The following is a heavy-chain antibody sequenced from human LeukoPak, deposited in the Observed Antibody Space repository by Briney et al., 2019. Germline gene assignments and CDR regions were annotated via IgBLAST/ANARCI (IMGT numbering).Heavy chain of an antibody. D-gene: IGHD3-22*01. Sequence: GGSLRLSCAASGFTFSSYAMSWARQAPGKGLEWVSAISGSGGSTYYADSVKGRFTISRDASNNTLYLQMNSLSAEDTAVYYCAKDWRPFYYDSSGYYLIDAFDIWGQGTLVTVSS. CDR1: GFTFSSYA. CDR2: ISGSGGST. V-gene: IGHV3-23*01. J-gene: IGHJ3*02. CDR3: AKDWRPFYYDSSGYYLIDAFDI.